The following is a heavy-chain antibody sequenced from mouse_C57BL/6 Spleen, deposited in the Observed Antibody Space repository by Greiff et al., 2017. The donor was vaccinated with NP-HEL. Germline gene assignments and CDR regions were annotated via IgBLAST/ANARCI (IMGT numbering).Heavy chain of an antibody. V-gene: IGHV1-69*01. CDR2: IDPSDSYT. Sequence: QVQLQQPGAELVMPGASVKLSCKASGYTFTSYWMHWVKQRPGQGLEWIGEIDPSDSYTNYNQKFKGKSSLTVDKSSSTAYMQLSSLTSEDSAVYYCARWVTTGGAMDYWGQGTSVTVSS. CDR1: GYTFTSYW. CDR3: ARWVTTGGAMDY. J-gene: IGHJ4*01. D-gene: IGHD2-2*01.